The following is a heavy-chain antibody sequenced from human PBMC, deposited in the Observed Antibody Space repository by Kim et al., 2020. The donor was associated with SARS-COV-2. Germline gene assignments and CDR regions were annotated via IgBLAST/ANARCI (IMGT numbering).Heavy chain of an antibody. CDR1: GGSISSYY. CDR2: IYYSGST. J-gene: IGHJ4*02. V-gene: IGHV4-59*08. CDR3: ARIPYCSSTSCPLPDY. D-gene: IGHD2-2*01. Sequence: SETLSLTCTVSGGSISSYYWSWIRQPPGKGLEWIGYIYYSGSTNYNTSLKSRVTISVDTSKNQFSLKLSSVTAADTAVYYCARIPYCSSTSCPLPDYRVQRTLVTVSS.